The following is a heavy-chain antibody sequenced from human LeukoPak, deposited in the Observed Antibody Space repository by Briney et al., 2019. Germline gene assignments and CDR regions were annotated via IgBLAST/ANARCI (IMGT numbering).Heavy chain of an antibody. CDR2: IIPIFGTA. V-gene: IGHV1-69*05. CDR1: GGTFSSYA. Sequence: GASVKVSCKASGGTFSSYAISWVRQAPGQGLEWLGRIIPIFGTANYAQKFQGRVTITTDESTSTAYMELSSLRSEDTAVYYCARDRWLQDIVVVPAATAFDIWGQGTMVTVSS. J-gene: IGHJ3*02. D-gene: IGHD2-2*01. CDR3: ARDRWLQDIVVVPAATAFDI.